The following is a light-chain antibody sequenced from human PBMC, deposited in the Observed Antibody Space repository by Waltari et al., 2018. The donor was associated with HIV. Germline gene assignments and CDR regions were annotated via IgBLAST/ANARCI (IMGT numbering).Light chain of an antibody. Sequence: ELVLTQPPGTLSLSPGERATLSCRASQSVSNNYLAWYQQKPGQAPRLLIYGASSRATGSPDRFSGSGSGTDFTLTISRLEPEDFAVYYCQQYGTSPLTFGGGTNVDMK. V-gene: IGKV3-20*01. CDR2: GAS. CDR1: QSVSNNY. CDR3: QQYGTSPLT. J-gene: IGKJ4*01.